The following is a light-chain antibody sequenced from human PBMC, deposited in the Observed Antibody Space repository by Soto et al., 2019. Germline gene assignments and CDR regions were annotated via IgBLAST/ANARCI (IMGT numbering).Light chain of an antibody. CDR1: QSVSSN. CDR3: QQYNNWPPGT. CDR2: GAS. J-gene: IGKJ1*01. Sequence: VXPGERATLSCRASQSVSSNLAWYQQKPGQAPRLLIYGASTRATGIPARFSGSGSGTEVTLTISSLQSEDFAVYYCQQYNNWPPGTFGQGTKVEIK. V-gene: IGKV3-15*01.